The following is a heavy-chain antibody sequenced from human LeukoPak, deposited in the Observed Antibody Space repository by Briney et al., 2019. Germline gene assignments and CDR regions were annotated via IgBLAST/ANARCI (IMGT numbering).Heavy chain of an antibody. J-gene: IGHJ4*02. CDR2: IYYSGST. CDR3: ARGYYGSGSYFRR. Sequence: SETLSLTCTVSGGSISSYYWSWIRQPPGKGLEWIGYIYYSGSTNYSPSLKSRVTISVDTSKNQFSLKLSSVTAADTAVYYCARGYYGSGSYFRRWGQGTLVTVSS. CDR1: GGSISSYY. V-gene: IGHV4-59*01. D-gene: IGHD3-10*01.